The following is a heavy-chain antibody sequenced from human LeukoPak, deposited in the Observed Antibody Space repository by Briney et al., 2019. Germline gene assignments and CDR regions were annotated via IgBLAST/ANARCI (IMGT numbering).Heavy chain of an antibody. V-gene: IGHV3-23*01. CDR3: AKHLWRDLLWFGEGYYFGY. D-gene: IGHD3-10*01. CDR1: GFTFSDYA. Sequence: GRSLRLSCAASGFTFSDYALSWVRQAPGKGLEWVSAISGSDTSTNYADSVKGRFTISRDNSKNTLYLQMNSLRAEDTAVYYCAKHLWRDLLWFGEGYYFGYWGQGTLVTVSS. J-gene: IGHJ4*02. CDR2: ISGSDTST.